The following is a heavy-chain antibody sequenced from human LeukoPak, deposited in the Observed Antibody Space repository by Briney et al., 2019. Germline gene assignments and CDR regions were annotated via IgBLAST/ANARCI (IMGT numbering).Heavy chain of an antibody. CDR3: AKDWNDSSGDLWDAFDI. CDR2: ISSSGSTI. Sequence: PGGSLRLSCAASGFTFSSYEMNWVRQAPGKGLEWVSYISSSGSTIYYADSVKGRFTISRDNSKNTLYLQMNSLRAEDTAVYYCAKDWNDSSGDLWDAFDIWGQGTMVTVSS. J-gene: IGHJ3*02. V-gene: IGHV3-48*03. D-gene: IGHD3-22*01. CDR1: GFTFSSYE.